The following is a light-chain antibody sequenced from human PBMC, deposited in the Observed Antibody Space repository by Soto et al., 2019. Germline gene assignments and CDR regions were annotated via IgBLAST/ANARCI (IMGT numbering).Light chain of an antibody. J-gene: IGLJ1*01. CDR1: VGL. V-gene: IGLV2-23*01. Sequence: QSVLTQPASVSGSPGQSITISCTGTVGLVSWYQQHPGKVPKLIIYDDTKRPSGVSSRFSGSKSGNTAFLTISGLQTEDEADYYCCLYVGGRTYVFGNGTKVTVL. CDR2: DDT. CDR3: CLYVGGRTYV.